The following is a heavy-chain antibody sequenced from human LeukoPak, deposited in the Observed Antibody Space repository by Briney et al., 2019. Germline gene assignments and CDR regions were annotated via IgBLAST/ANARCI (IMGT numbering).Heavy chain of an antibody. CDR3: AKSRTVVIPLDY. V-gene: IGHV3-7*01. CDR2: INQDGSEK. Sequence: GGSLRLSCAASGFTFSNYWMTWVRQPPGKGLEWVANINQDGSEKYYVDSVKGRFTISRDNAKNSMYLQMNSLRAEDTAVYYCAKSRTVVIPLDYWGQGSLVTVSS. J-gene: IGHJ4*02. D-gene: IGHD4-23*01. CDR1: GFTFSNYW.